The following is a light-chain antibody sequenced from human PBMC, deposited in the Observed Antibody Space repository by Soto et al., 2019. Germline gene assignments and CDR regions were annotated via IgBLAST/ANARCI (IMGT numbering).Light chain of an antibody. CDR1: SSNIGAGYD. J-gene: IGLJ2*01. V-gene: IGLV1-40*01. CDR3: YSYDSSRSGHVV. Sequence: QSVLTQPPSVSGAPGQRVTISCTGSSSNIGAGYDVHWYQQLPGTAPKLLIYGNSNRPSGVPDRSSGSKSGTSASLAITGLHAEDDADDYYYSYDSSRSGHVVFGGGTKLTVL. CDR2: GNS.